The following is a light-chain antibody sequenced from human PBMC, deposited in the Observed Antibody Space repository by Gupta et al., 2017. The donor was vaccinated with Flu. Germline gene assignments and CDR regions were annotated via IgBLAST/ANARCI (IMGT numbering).Light chain of an antibody. Sequence: EIVMTQSPATLSVSPGERATLSCRSSQSISNRLAWYQQRPGQAPRLLIYGASTRAAGIPARFSGSGSGTDFTLTSSRLQSEDFVVYYCQQNIQGLTFGQGTNVEI. CDR2: GAS. J-gene: IGKJ1*01. CDR1: QSISNR. V-gene: IGKV3-15*01. CDR3: QQNIQGLT.